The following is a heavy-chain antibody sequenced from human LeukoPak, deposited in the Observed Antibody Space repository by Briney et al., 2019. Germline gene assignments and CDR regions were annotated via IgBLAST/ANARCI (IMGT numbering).Heavy chain of an antibody. J-gene: IGHJ4*02. CDR3: ARHPYDSSGYDYYFDY. D-gene: IGHD3-22*01. Sequence: PSETLSLTCTVSGGSISSSSYYWGWIRQPPGKGLEWIGSIYYSGSTYYNPSLKSRVTISVDTSKNQFFLKLSSVTAADTAVYYCARHPYDSSGYDYYFDYWGQGTLVTVSS. CDR1: GGSISSSSYY. V-gene: IGHV4-39*01. CDR2: IYYSGST.